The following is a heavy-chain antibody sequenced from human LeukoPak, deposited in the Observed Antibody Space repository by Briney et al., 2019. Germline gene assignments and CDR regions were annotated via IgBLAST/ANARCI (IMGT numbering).Heavy chain of an antibody. V-gene: IGHV3-66*01. CDR1: GFTVSSNY. CDR2: IYSGGTT. D-gene: IGHD2-2*01. Sequence: SGGSLRLSCAASGFTVSSNYMSWVRQAPGKGLEWVSVIYSGGTTYYADSVKGRFTISRDNSKNTLYLQMNSLRAEDTAVYYCAKGSYQLLWGYWGQGTLVTVSS. J-gene: IGHJ4*02. CDR3: AKGSYQLLWGY.